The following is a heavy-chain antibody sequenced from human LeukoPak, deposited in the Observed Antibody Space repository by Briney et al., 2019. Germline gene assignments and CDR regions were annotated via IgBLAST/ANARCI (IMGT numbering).Heavy chain of an antibody. Sequence: SETLSLTCTVSGGSISSSYYYWGWIRQPPGKGLEWIGSIYYSGSTYYNPSLKSRVTISVDTSKNQFSLKLRSVTAADTAVYYCARDDYGDYTNWFDPWGQGTLVTVSS. CDR2: IYYSGST. J-gene: IGHJ5*02. CDR1: GGSISSSYYY. CDR3: ARDDYGDYTNWFDP. D-gene: IGHD4-17*01. V-gene: IGHV4-39*02.